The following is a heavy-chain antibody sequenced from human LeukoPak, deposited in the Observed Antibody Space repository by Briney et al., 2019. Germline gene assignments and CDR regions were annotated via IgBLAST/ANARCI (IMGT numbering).Heavy chain of an antibody. Sequence: SETLSLTCTVSGYSISSGYYWGWIRQPPGKGLEWIGSIYHSGSTYYNPSLKSRVTISVDTSKNQFSLKLTSVTAADTAVYYCARDTGAARGGEYFQHWGQGTLVTVSS. CDR3: ARDTGAARGGEYFQH. CDR1: GYSISSGYY. CDR2: IYHSGST. V-gene: IGHV4-38-2*02. D-gene: IGHD3-16*01. J-gene: IGHJ1*01.